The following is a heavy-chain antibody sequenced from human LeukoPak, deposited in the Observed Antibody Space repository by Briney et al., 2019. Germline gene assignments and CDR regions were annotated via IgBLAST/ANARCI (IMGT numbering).Heavy chain of an antibody. D-gene: IGHD1-20*01. CDR3: ARALNNWNPINWFDP. CDR1: GGTFSSYA. CDR2: IIPIFGTA. V-gene: IGHV1-69*13. Sequence: ASVKVSCKASGGTFSSYAISWVRQAPGQGLEWMGGIIPIFGTANYAQKFQGRVTITADESTSTAYMELSSLRSEDTAVYYCARALNNWNPINWFDPWGQGTLVTVSS. J-gene: IGHJ5*02.